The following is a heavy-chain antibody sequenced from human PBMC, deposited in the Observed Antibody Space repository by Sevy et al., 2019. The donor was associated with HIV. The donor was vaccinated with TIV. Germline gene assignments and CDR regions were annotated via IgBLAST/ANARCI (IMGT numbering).Heavy chain of an antibody. D-gene: IGHD3-10*01. CDR2: INQDGSQK. CDR3: ATEFHGGPAY. Sequence: GGSLRLSCGASGFTFSTYWMSWVRQAPGKGLEWVANINQDGSQKYYVDSVKGRFTISKDNAKNSLYLQMSSLRAEDTAVYDCATEFHGGPAYWGQGTLVTGSS. J-gene: IGHJ4*02. V-gene: IGHV3-7*01. CDR1: GFTFSTYW.